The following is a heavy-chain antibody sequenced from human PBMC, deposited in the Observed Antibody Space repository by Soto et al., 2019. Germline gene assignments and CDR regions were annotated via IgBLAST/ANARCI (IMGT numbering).Heavy chain of an antibody. CDR2: IYYSGST. V-gene: IGHV4-30-4*01. CDR1: GGSISSGDYY. D-gene: IGHD6-13*01. J-gene: IGHJ5*02. Sequence: SETLSLTCTVSGGSISSGDYYWSWIRQPPGKGLEWIGYIYYSGSTYYNPSLKSRVTISVDTSKNQFSLKLSSVTAADTAVYYCARGRASSSHGSNWFDPWGQGTLVTVSS. CDR3: ARGRASSSHGSNWFDP.